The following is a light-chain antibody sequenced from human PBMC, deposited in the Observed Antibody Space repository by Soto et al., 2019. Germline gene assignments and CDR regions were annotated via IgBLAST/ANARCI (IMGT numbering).Light chain of an antibody. Sequence: QSVLTQPPSASGSPGQSVTISCTGTSSGVGGYKYVSWYQQHPGKAPKLIIYEVSERPSGVPDRFSGSKSGNTASLTVSGLQADDEADYYCSSYAGRNNLVFGGGTKLTVL. J-gene: IGLJ2*01. CDR2: EVS. CDR3: SSYAGRNNLV. V-gene: IGLV2-8*01. CDR1: SSGVGGYKY.